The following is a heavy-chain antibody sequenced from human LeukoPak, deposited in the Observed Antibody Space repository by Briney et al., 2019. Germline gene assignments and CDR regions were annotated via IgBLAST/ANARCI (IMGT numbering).Heavy chain of an antibody. D-gene: IGHD4-17*01. V-gene: IGHV1-69*04. CDR2: IIPILDLA. CDR1: GVIFSNFA. CDR3: ATPSRTEDGDYGVC. J-gene: IGHJ4*02. Sequence: SVKVSCKASGVIFSNFAFNWVRQAPGQGLEWMGRIIPILDLAHLTQKFQGRLTITADKSTNTGYMELSSLTAEDTAVYYCATPSRTEDGDYGVCWGQGTLVTVSS.